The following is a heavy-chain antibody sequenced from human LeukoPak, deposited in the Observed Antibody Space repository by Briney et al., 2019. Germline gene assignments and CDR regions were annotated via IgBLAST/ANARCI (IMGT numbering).Heavy chain of an antibody. V-gene: IGHV4-59*01. CDR3: ARPLWGSGSLDAFDI. Sequence: SETLSLTCTVSGGSISSYYWSWIRQPPGKGLEWIGYIYYSGSTNYNPSLKSRVTISVDTSKNQFSLKLSSVTAADTAVYYCARPLWGSGSLDAFDIWGQGTMVTVSS. CDR2: IYYSGST. D-gene: IGHD3-10*01. CDR1: GGSISSYY. J-gene: IGHJ3*02.